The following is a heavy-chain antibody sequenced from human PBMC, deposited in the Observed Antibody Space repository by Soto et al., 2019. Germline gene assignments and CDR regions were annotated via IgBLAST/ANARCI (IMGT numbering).Heavy chain of an antibody. D-gene: IGHD1-7*01. V-gene: IGHV4-4*02. Sequence: SETLSLTCAVSGGSFTSNNWWTWVRPPPGQGLEWIGEIYRTGSTNYNPSLKSRVTISLDKSENQFSPKVTSLTAADTAVYYCASRDPGTSVDYWGQGTLVTVSS. CDR3: ASRDPGTSVDY. J-gene: IGHJ4*02. CDR1: GGSFTSNNW. CDR2: IYRTGST.